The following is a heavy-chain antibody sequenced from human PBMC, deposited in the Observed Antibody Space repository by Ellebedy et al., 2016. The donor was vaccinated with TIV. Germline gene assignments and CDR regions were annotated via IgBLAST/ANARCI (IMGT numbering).Heavy chain of an antibody. J-gene: IGHJ2*01. Sequence: GESLKISCAASGFTVSSNYMNWVRQAPGKGLEWVSIISSTGTTYYADSVKGRFTISKDNSKNTLNLQMTSLRVEDTAVYYSARASFYDVDLSGWYFDIWGRGTLVSVSS. V-gene: IGHV3-66*01. CDR3: ARASFYDVDLSGWYFDI. D-gene: IGHD3-10*02. CDR2: ISSTGTT. CDR1: GFTVSSNY.